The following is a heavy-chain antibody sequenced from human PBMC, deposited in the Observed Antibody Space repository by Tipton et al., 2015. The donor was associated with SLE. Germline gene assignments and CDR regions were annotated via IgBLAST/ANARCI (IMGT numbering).Heavy chain of an antibody. CDR2: IYTSAST. CDR3: ATFFGHSSASPDALDI. D-gene: IGHD6-6*01. CDR1: GGSISGYY. V-gene: IGHV4-4*07. Sequence: TLSLTCTVSGGSISGYYWSWVRQPAGKGLEWIGRIYTSASTIYNPSLKSRVTLSSDTPKNQFSLTLSSVTAADTAVYYCATFFGHSSASPDALDIWGQGTMVTVSS. J-gene: IGHJ3*02.